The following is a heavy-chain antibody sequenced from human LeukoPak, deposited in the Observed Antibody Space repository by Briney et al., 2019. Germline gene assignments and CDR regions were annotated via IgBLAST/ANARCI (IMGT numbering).Heavy chain of an antibody. V-gene: IGHV3-23*01. CDR1: GFTFSSYA. CDR2: ISGSGGST. J-gene: IGHJ4*02. Sequence: GGSLRLPCAASGFTFSSYAMSWVRQAPGKGLEWVSAISGSGGSTYYADSVKGRFTISRDNSKNTLYLQMSSLRAEDTAVYYCAKDLEWLLTVPYFDYWGQGTLVTVSS. D-gene: IGHD3-3*01. CDR3: AKDLEWLLTVPYFDY.